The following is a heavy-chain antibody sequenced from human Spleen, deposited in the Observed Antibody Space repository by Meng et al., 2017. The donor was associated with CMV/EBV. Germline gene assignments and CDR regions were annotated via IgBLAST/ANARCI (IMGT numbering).Heavy chain of an antibody. V-gene: IGHV3-23*03. Sequence: GGSLRLSCAASGFTFSSYAMSWVRQAPGKGLEWVSVMYSGGSSTYYADSVKGPFTISRDNSKNTLYLQMNSLKIQDTAVYYCASDLKPAHCSSTSCYYYCGMDVWGQGTTVTVSS. J-gene: IGHJ6*02. CDR3: ASDLKPAHCSSTSCYYYCGMDV. D-gene: IGHD2-2*01. CDR2: MYSGGSST. CDR1: GFTFSSYA.